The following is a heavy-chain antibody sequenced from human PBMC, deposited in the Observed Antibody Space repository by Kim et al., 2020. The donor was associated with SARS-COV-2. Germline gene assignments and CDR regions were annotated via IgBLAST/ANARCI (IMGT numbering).Heavy chain of an antibody. J-gene: IGHJ6*02. V-gene: IGHV3-48*04. Sequence: GGSLRLSCAASGFTFSGNSMNWVRQAPGKGLEWLSSISGSSSTTYYGDSVKGRFTISRDNARNSLYLHMNSLRAEDTAVYFCARDLAFYGSGYGMDVWGQGTTGTVSS. CDR1: GFTFSGNS. D-gene: IGHD3-10*01. CDR2: ISGSSSTT. CDR3: ARDLAFYGSGYGMDV.